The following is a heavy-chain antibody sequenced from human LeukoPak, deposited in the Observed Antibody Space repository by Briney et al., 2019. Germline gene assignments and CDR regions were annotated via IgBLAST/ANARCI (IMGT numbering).Heavy chain of an antibody. D-gene: IGHD2-2*01. Sequence: SETLSLPCTVSGGSISSYYWSWIRQPAGKGLEWIGRIYTSGSTNYNPSLKSRVTMSVDTSKNQFSLKLSSVTAADTAVYYCARGPASIVVVPAGHYYYYMDVWGKGTTVTVSS. CDR1: GGSISSYY. CDR2: IYTSGST. J-gene: IGHJ6*03. CDR3: ARGPASIVVVPAGHYYYYMDV. V-gene: IGHV4-4*07.